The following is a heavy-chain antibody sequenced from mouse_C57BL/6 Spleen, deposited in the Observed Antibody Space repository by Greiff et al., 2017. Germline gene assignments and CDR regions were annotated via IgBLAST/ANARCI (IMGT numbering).Heavy chain of an antibody. J-gene: IGHJ3*01. Sequence: VKLQQPGAELVRPGSSVKLSCKASGYTFTSYWMDWVKQRPGQGLEWIGNIYPSDSETHYNQKFKDKATLTVDKSSSTAYMQLSSLTSEDSAVYYCARDYGSSYEAWFAYWGQGTLVTVSA. D-gene: IGHD1-1*01. CDR3: ARDYGSSYEAWFAY. V-gene: IGHV1-61*01. CDR2: IYPSDSET. CDR1: GYTFTSYW.